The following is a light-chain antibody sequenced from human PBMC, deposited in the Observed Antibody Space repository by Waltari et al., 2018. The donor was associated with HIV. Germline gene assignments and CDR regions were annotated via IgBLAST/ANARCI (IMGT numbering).Light chain of an antibody. CDR2: DNK. Sequence: QSVLTQPPSVSAAPGQKVTISCSGSSSNIGNNYVSWYQQLPGTAPKLLIYDNKKLPSGIPCRFAGSKSGTSATLGITGLQTGDEDDYYCGTWDSSLSAVVFGGGTKLTVL. V-gene: IGLV1-51*01. CDR1: SSNIGNNY. J-gene: IGLJ2*01. CDR3: GTWDSSLSAVV.